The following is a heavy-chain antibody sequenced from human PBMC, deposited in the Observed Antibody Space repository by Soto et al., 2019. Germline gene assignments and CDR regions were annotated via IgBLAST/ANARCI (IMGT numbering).Heavy chain of an antibody. V-gene: IGHV3-30-3*01. CDR2: ISYDGSNK. D-gene: IGHD2-2*01. Sequence: QVQLVESGGGVVQPGRSLRLSCAASGFTFSSYAMHWVRQAPGKGLEWVAVISYDGSNKYYADSVKGRFTISRDNSKNTLYLQMNSLRAEDTAVYYCARGAIVLVPAAMPLDYWGQGTLVTVSS. J-gene: IGHJ4*02. CDR1: GFTFSSYA. CDR3: ARGAIVLVPAAMPLDY.